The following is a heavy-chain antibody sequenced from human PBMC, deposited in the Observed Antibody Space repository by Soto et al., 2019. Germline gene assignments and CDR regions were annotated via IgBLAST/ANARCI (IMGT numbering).Heavy chain of an antibody. V-gene: IGHV1-69*02. CDR1: GGTFSSYT. Sequence: QVQLVQSGAEVKKPGSSVKVSCKASGGTFSSYTISWVRQAPGQGLEWMGRIIPILGIANYAQKFQGRVTITADKSTSTAYMERSSLRSEDTAVYYCARGRRSSWLESWYFDLWGRGTLVTVSS. D-gene: IGHD6-13*01. J-gene: IGHJ2*01. CDR3: ARGRRSSWLESWYFDL. CDR2: IIPILGIA.